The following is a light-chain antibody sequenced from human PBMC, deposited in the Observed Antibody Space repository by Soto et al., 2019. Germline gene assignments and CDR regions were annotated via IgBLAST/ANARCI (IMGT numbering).Light chain of an antibody. CDR2: GNT. CDR3: QSYDNMVSPYNYV. J-gene: IGLJ1*01. Sequence: QSVLTQPPSVSGAPGQRVTISCTGSNSNLGSGYDVQWYQQLPGAAPKLLIYGNTNRPSGVPDRFSGSKSGTSASLAISGLQAENEAEYFCQSYDNMVSPYNYVFGTGTKVTVL. CDR1: NSNLGSGYD. V-gene: IGLV1-40*01.